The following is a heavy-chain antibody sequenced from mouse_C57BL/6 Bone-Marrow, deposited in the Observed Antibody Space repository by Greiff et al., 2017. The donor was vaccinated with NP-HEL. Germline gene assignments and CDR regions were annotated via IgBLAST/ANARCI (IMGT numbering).Heavy chain of an antibody. V-gene: IGHV8-12*01. CDR2: IYWADDK. J-gene: IGHJ4*01. CDR1: GFSLSTSGMG. CDR3: ARMHYYYGSSYAMDY. D-gene: IGHD1-1*01. Sequence: QVQLKQSGPGILQSSQTLSLTCSFSGFSLSTSGMGVSWIRQPSGKGLEWLAHIYWADDKRYNPSLKSRLTISKDTSRNQVFLKITSVDTADTATYYCARMHYYYGSSYAMDYWGQGTSVTVSS.